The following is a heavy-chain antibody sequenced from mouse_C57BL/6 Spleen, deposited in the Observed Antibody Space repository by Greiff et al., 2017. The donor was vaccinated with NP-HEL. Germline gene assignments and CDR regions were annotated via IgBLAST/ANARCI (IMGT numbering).Heavy chain of an antibody. CDR1: GYSITSGYD. CDR3: ATLGPYDYETWFAY. D-gene: IGHD2-4*01. J-gene: IGHJ3*01. CDR2: ISYSGST. V-gene: IGHV3-1*01. Sequence: DVKLVESGPGMVKPSQSLSLTCTVTGYSITSGYDWHWIRHFPGNKLEWMGYISYSGSTNYNPSLKSRISITHDTSKNHFFLKLNSVTTEDTATYYCATLGPYDYETWFAYWGQGTLVTVSA.